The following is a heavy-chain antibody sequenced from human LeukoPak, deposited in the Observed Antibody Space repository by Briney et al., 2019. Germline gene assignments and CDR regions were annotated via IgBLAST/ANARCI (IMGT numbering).Heavy chain of an antibody. D-gene: IGHD2-15*01. CDR2: ISSSSSYI. CDR3: ARDVSDYCRGGSCYGVRLDP. J-gene: IGHJ5*02. CDR1: GFTFSSYS. V-gene: IGHV3-21*01. Sequence: PGGSLRLSCAASGFTFSSYSMNWVRQAPGKGLEWVSSISSSSSYIYYADSVKGRFTISRDNAKNSLYLQMNSLRDEDTAVYYCARDVSDYCRGGSCYGVRLDPWGQGTLVTVSS.